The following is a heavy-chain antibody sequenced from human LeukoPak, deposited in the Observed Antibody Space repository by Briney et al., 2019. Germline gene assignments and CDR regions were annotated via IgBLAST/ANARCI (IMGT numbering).Heavy chain of an antibody. Sequence: GGSLRLSCAASGFTVSSNYMSWVRQAPGKGLEWVSVIYSGGSTYYADSVKGRFTISRDNSKNTLYLQMNSLRAEDTAVYYCAKGRQWLVLGDYWGQGTLVTVSS. D-gene: IGHD6-19*01. V-gene: IGHV3-53*01. J-gene: IGHJ4*02. CDR1: GFTVSSNY. CDR2: IYSGGST. CDR3: AKGRQWLVLGDY.